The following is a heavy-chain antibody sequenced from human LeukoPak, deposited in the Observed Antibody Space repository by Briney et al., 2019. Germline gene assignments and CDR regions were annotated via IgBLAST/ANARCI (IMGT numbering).Heavy chain of an antibody. J-gene: IGHJ4*02. CDR1: GSTFSSYW. D-gene: IGHD2-2*01. CDR2: INHSGST. CDR3: ARGKQLLSGEFDY. V-gene: IGHV4-34*01. Sequence: GSLRLSCAASGSTFSSYWMNWARQPPGKGLEWIGEINHSGSTNYNLSLKSRVTISVDTSKNQFSLKLSSVTAADTAVYYCARGKQLLSGEFDYWGQGTLVTVSS.